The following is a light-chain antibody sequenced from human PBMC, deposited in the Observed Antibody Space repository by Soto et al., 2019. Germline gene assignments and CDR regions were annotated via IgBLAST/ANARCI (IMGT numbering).Light chain of an antibody. J-gene: IGLJ3*02. CDR2: GNN. CDR1: SSNVGAGYD. V-gene: IGLV1-40*01. CDR3: QSYDSSLSGSV. Sequence: QSVLTQPPSVSLAPGQRVTISCTGSSSNVGAGYDVHWYQQLPGTAPKLLISGNNIRPSGVPDRFSGSKSGTSASLAITGLQAEDEADYYCQSYDSSLSGSVFGGGTKVTVL.